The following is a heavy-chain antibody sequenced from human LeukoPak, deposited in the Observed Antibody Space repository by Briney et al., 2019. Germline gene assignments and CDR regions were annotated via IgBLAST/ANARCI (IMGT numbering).Heavy chain of an antibody. CDR2: ISSSSSYI. CDR3: ARSSITGTTSFDY. J-gene: IGHJ4*02. D-gene: IGHD1-20*01. V-gene: IGHV3-21*05. CDR1: GFTFSTYI. Sequence: GGSLRLSCAASGFTFSTYIMNWVRQAPGKGLEWVSYISSSSSYIYYADSVKGRFTISRDNAKNSLYLQMNSLRAEDTAVYYCARSSITGTTSFDYWGQGTLVTVSS.